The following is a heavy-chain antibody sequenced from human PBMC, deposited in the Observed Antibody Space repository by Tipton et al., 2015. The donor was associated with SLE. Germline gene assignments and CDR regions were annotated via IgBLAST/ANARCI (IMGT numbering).Heavy chain of an antibody. V-gene: IGHV7-4-1*02. CDR2: INTHTGNP. J-gene: IGHJ4*02. Sequence: QVQLVQSGSELKQPGASVTVSCKASGYTFTNYAINWVRQAPGQGLEWIGWINTHTGNPTYAQGFTGRFVFSLDTSVSTAFLEISGLKAEDTAVYSCARGFSNTWGTFDCWAQGTQVTVST. D-gene: IGHD3-16*01. CDR3: ARGFSNTWGTFDC. CDR1: GYTFTNYA.